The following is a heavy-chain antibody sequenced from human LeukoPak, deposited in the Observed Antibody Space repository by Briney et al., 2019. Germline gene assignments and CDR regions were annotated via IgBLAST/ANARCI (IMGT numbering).Heavy chain of an antibody. CDR3: ARVFVHDGSGYYFDY. D-gene: IGHD3-22*01. J-gene: IGHJ4*02. CDR2: TRNKANSYTT. Sequence: GGSLRLSCAASGFTFSDHYMDWVRQAPGKGLEWVGRTRNKANSYTTEYAASVKGRFTVSRDGSKNSVYLQMNSLKTEDTAVYYCARVFVHDGSGYYFDYWGQGTLVTVSS. V-gene: IGHV3-72*01. CDR1: GFTFSDHY.